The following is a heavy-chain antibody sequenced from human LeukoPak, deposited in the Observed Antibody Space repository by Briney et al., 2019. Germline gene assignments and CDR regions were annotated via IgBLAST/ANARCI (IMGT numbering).Heavy chain of an antibody. CDR3: ARDQTPYDLLTGSSRRTNYFDS. D-gene: IGHD3-9*01. V-gene: IGHV3-48*02. CDR2: ISSGSGTI. CDR1: GFPFSSYA. J-gene: IGHJ4*02. Sequence: PGGSLRLSCSASGFPFSSYAMHWVRQAPGKGLEWLSYISSGSGTIFYADSVRGRFTISRDNAKNLLYLQMNSLRDKDTAVYYCARDQTPYDLLTGSSRRTNYFDSWGQGTLVTVSS.